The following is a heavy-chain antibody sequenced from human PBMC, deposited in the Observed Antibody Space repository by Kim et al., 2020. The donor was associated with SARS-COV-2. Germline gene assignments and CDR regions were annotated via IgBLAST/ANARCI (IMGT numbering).Heavy chain of an antibody. CDR3: ARRVDGDYYYGMDV. Sequence: GGSLRLSCAASGFTFSDYYMSWIRQAPGKGLEWVSYISSSSSYTNYADSVKGRFTISRDNAKNSLYLQMNSLRAEDTAVYYCARRVDGDYYYGMDVWGQGTTVTVSS. J-gene: IGHJ6*02. D-gene: IGHD3-10*01. CDR1: GFTFSDYY. V-gene: IGHV3-11*03. CDR2: ISSSSSYT.